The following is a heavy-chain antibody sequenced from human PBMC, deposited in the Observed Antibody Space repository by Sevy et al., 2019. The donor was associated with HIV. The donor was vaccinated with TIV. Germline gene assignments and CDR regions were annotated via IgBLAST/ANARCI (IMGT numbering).Heavy chain of an antibody. J-gene: IGHJ4*02. CDR3: AREPRSTIAARYFDY. D-gene: IGHD6-6*01. CDR1: GGSVSSGTYY. CDR2: IYYSGST. V-gene: IGHV4-61*01. Sequence: SETLSLTCTVSGGSVSSGTYYWSWIRQPPGKGLEWIGYIYYSGSTNYNPSLKSRVTISVDTSKNQFSLKLSSVTAAETAVYYCAREPRSTIAARYFDYWGQRTLVTVSS.